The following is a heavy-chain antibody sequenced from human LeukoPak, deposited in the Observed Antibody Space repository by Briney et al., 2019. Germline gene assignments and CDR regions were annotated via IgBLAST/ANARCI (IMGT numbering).Heavy chain of an antibody. V-gene: IGHV3-23*01. Sequence: GGSLRLSCAASGLTFSNYAMFWVRQAPGKGLEWVSAIRGYDGGLSTSYADSVKGRFTISRDNSKNTLYLQMNSLRAEDTAVYYCAKDPNGDYLGAFDFWDQGTMVTVSS. CDR1: GLTFSNYA. CDR2: IRGYDGGLST. CDR3: AKDPNGDYLGAFDF. J-gene: IGHJ3*01. D-gene: IGHD4-17*01.